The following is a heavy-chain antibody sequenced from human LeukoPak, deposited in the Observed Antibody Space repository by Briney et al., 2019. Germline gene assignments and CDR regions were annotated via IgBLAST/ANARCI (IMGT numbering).Heavy chain of an antibody. CDR1: GGSISSYY. CDR3: ARESPTKYNWNYGYPYT. J-gene: IGHJ5*02. V-gene: IGHV4-59*12. Sequence: PSETLSLTCTVSGGSISSYYWSWIRQPPGKGLEWIGYIYYSGSTNYNPSLKSRVTISVDTSKNQFSLKLSSVTAADTAVYYCARESPTKYNWNYGYPYTWGQGTLVTVSS. CDR2: IYYSGST. D-gene: IGHD1-7*01.